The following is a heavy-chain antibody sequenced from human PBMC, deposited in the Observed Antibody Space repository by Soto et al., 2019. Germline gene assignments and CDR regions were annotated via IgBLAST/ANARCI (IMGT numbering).Heavy chain of an antibody. Sequence: SETLSLTCVVSGDSISSTHWWTWVRQTPGTGLEWIGEVYHTGSTKYNPSLKNRVTISLDKSNNQFSLNLKSLTAADTAVYYCARHNYDSSGYYHYYYGMDVWGQGTTVTVS. CDR2: VYHTGST. D-gene: IGHD3-22*01. J-gene: IGHJ6*02. CDR3: ARHNYDSSGYYHYYYGMDV. V-gene: IGHV4-4*02. CDR1: GDSISSTHW.